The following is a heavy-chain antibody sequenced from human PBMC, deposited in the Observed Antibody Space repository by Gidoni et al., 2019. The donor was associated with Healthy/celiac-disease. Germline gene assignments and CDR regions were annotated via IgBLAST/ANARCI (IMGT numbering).Heavy chain of an antibody. D-gene: IGHD3-22*01. J-gene: IGHJ4*02. CDR3: TTEVAYYDSSGYPLFDY. V-gene: IGHV3-15*01. Sequence: EVQLVESGGGLVKPGGSLRLSCAASGFTLSNSWMRWVRQAPGKGLEWVGRIKSKTDGGTTDYAAPVKGRFTISRDDSKNTLYLQMNSLKTEDTAVYYCTTEVAYYDSSGYPLFDYWGQGTLVTVSS. CDR1: GFTLSNSW. CDR2: IKSKTDGGTT.